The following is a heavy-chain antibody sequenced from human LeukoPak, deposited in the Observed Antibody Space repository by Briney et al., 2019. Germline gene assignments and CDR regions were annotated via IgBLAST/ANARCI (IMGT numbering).Heavy chain of an antibody. J-gene: IGHJ6*02. D-gene: IGHD3-22*01. CDR2: IYYSGST. V-gene: IGHV4-59*12. CDR1: GGSISSYY. Sequence: SETLSLTCTVSGGSISSYYWSWIRQPPGKGLEWIGYIYYSGSTNYNPSLKSRVTISVDTSKNQFSLKLSSVTAADTAVYYCARGLYYYDSSGYYPRKVYYGMDVWGQGTTVTVSS. CDR3: ARGLYYYDSSGYYPRKVYYGMDV.